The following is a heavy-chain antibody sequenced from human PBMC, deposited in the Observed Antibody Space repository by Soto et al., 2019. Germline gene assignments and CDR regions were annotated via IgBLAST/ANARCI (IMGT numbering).Heavy chain of an antibody. D-gene: IGHD5-18*01. V-gene: IGHV3-66*04. CDR1: GVTVSSNY. CDR3: ARHGYNYGGGYFDY. CDR2: IYSGGST. Sequence: EVQLVESGGGLVQPGGSLRLSCAASGVTVSSNYMSWVRQAPGKGLEWVSVIYSGGSTYYADSVKGRLTISRENSKNTLYLQMNSLRAEDTDVYYCARHGYNYGGGYFDYWGQGTLVTVSS. J-gene: IGHJ4*02.